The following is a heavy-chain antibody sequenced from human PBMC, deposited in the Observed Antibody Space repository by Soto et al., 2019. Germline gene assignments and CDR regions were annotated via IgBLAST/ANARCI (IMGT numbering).Heavy chain of an antibody. CDR3: AREGLWTYDYGSGSYYNRGNWFDP. D-gene: IGHD3-10*01. J-gene: IGHJ5*02. V-gene: IGHV4-34*01. CDR2: INHSGST. Sequence: SETLSLTCAVYGGSFSGYYWSWIRQPPGKGLEWIGEINHSGSTNYNPSLKSRVTISVDTSKNQFSLKLSSVTAADTAVYYCAREGLWTYDYGSGSYYNRGNWFDPWGQGTLVTVSS. CDR1: GGSFSGYY.